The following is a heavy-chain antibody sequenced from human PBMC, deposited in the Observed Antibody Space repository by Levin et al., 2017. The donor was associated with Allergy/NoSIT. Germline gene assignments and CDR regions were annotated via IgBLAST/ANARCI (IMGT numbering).Heavy chain of an antibody. CDR3: AKFKYVYSSSSGPFDY. D-gene: IGHD6-6*01. V-gene: IGHV3-30*18. CDR2: ISYDGSNK. CDR1: GFTFSSYG. Sequence: GGSLRLSCAASGFTFSSYGMHWVRQAPGKGLEWVAVISYDGSNKYYADSVNGRFTISIDNSKNTLYLQLNSLRAEDTAVYYGAKFKYVYSSSSGPFDYWGQGTLVTVSS. J-gene: IGHJ4*02.